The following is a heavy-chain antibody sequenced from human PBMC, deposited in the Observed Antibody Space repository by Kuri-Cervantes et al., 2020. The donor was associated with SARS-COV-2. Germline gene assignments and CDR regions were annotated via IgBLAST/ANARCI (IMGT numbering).Heavy chain of an antibody. V-gene: IGHV4-34*01. CDR2: INHSGST. CDR3: ARAITGIEHTVVLIATYYYYYMDV. D-gene: IGHD2-21*01. Sequence: GSLRLSCALCGASHSDYSWGWIRQPPGKGLEWIGEINHSGSTNYNPSLKSRVTISLDTSKSQFSLKLNSVTAADTAVYYCARAITGIEHTVVLIATYYYYYMDVWGKGTTVTVSS. CDR1: GASHSDYS. J-gene: IGHJ6*03.